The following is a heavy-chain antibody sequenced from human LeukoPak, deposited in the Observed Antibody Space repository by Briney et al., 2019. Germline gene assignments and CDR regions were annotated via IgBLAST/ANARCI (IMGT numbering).Heavy chain of an antibody. V-gene: IGHV4-39*07. CDR2: ISYSGST. D-gene: IGHD3-10*01. CDR1: GGSIRSSSYI. CDR3: ATYPFRGDTHYFDY. J-gene: IGHJ4*02. Sequence: SETLSLTCTVSGGSIRSSSYIWDWIRQPPGKGLKWIGRISYSGSTYYNPSLKSRVTISVDTSKNQFSLKLSSVTAADTAVYYCATYPFRGDTHYFDYWGQGILVTVSS.